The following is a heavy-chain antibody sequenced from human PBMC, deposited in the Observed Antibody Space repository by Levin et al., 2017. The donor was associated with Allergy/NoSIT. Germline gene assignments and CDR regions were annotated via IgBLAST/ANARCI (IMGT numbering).Heavy chain of an antibody. D-gene: IGHD3-3*01. CDR2: ISGGGGST. V-gene: IGHV3-23*01. CDR3: AKLDLMVIITSDRGFEFDY. CDR1: GFTFSSYA. J-gene: IGHJ4*02. Sequence: QSGGSLRLSCEASGFTFSSYAMSWVRQAPGKGLEWVSTISGGGGSTYYADSVKGRFTISRDHSKNTLYLQMDSLRADDTAVYYCAKLDLMVIITSDRGFEFDYWGQGTLVTVSS.